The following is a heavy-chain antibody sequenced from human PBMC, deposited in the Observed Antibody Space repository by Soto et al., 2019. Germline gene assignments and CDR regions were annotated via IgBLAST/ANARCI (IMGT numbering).Heavy chain of an antibody. CDR3: ARDGRYYYDSSGPDY. D-gene: IGHD3-22*01. CDR1: GFTFSSYA. V-gene: IGHV3-30-3*01. J-gene: IGHJ4*02. Sequence: GGSLRLSCAASGFTFSSYAMHWVRQAPGKGLEWVALISYDGSDKDYADSVKGRFTISRDNSRNTLFLQMNSLRAEDTAVYYCARDGRYYYDSSGPDYWGQGTLVTVSS. CDR2: ISYDGSDK.